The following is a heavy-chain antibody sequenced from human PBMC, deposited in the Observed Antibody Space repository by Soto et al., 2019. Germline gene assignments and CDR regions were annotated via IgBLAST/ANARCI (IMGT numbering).Heavy chain of an antibody. D-gene: IGHD6-13*01. CDR1: GFTFSSFA. CDR2: ITDSGDET. J-gene: IGHJ4*02. Sequence: GGSLRLSCAASGFTFSSFAMSWVRQAPGKGLEWVSSITDSGDETYYSDSVRGRFTITRDNPKNTVFLLLNSLRAEDTAGYYCAKDAAGRVAARFDHWGQGSLVTVSS. V-gene: IGHV3-23*01. CDR3: AKDAAGRVAARFDH.